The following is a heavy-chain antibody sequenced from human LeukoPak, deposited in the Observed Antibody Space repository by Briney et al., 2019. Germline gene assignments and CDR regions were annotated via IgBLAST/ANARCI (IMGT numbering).Heavy chain of an antibody. CDR2: ISSSGNT. Sequence: GRSLRLSCAASGFTFSRSAMTWVRQTPGKGLDWVSSISSSGNTYYADSVKGRFTISRDNSKIMLYLQMNSLRAEDTAVYYCVKGRISEDGLDFWGQGTLVTVSS. CDR3: VKGRISEDGLDF. V-gene: IGHV3-23*01. J-gene: IGHJ4*02. D-gene: IGHD6-13*01. CDR1: GFTFSRSA.